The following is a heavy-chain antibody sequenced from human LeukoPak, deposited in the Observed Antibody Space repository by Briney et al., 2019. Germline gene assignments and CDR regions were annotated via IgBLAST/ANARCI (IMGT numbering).Heavy chain of an antibody. CDR2: MNPNSGNT. CDR3: ARVKSRAIAVAGYYGMDV. D-gene: IGHD6-19*01. J-gene: IGHJ6*02. CDR1: GYTFTSYD. Sequence: ASVKVSCKASGYTFTSYDINWVRQATGQGLEWMGWMNPNSGNTGYAQKFQGRVTMTRNTSISTAYMELSSLRSEDTAVYYCARVKSRAIAVAGYYGMDVWAQGTTVTVSS. V-gene: IGHV1-8*01.